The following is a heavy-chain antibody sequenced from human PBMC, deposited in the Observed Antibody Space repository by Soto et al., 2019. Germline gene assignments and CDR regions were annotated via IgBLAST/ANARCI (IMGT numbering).Heavy chain of an antibody. D-gene: IGHD2-21*02. CDR2: IKHDGSDK. CDR3: ARGGGFCGADCYKGGIDY. CDR1: GFTFSTSW. J-gene: IGHJ4*02. V-gene: IGHV3-7*01. Sequence: EVHLVGSGGGLVQPGGSLRLSCAASGFTFSTSWMTWVRQAPGKGLEWVASIKHDGSDKYYADSVRGRFTISRDNSKNTLFLQMNSLRAEDTALYYCARGGGFCGADCYKGGIDYWGQGALVTVSS.